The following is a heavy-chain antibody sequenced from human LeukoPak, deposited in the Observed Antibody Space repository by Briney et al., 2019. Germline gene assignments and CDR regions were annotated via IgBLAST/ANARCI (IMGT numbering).Heavy chain of an antibody. D-gene: IGHD4-17*01. CDR2: ISGHGDST. CDR3: AKDGYGDYDY. V-gene: IGHV3-43*02. CDR1: GFTFDDYA. Sequence: GGSLRLSCAASGFTFDDYAMHWVRQAPGRGLEWVSLISGHGDSTYYADSVKGRFTISRDNNKNSLYLQMNSLRTEDTALYYCAKDGYGDYDYWGQGTLVTISS. J-gene: IGHJ4*02.